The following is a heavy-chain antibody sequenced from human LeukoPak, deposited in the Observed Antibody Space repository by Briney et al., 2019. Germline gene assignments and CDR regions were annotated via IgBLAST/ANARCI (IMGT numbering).Heavy chain of an antibody. Sequence: SETLSLTCTVSGGSISSYYWSWIRQPPGKGLEWTGYIYYTGSTEYSPSLMSRVSMSVDTSRNQFSLNLSSVSAEDTAVYYCARDLHYGSGPFDPWGQGTLVTVSS. D-gene: IGHD3-10*01. V-gene: IGHV4-59*01. J-gene: IGHJ5*02. CDR3: ARDLHYGSGPFDP. CDR2: IYYTGST. CDR1: GGSISSYY.